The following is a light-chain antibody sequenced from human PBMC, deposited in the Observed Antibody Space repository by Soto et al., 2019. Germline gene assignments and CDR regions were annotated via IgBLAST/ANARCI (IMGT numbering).Light chain of an antibody. CDR2: GVS. CDR1: QRVPSNF. J-gene: IGKJ1*01. Sequence: PGARATLSCRASQRVPSNFLAWYQQKPGQAPILLIYGVSRRATGIPDRFSGSGSGTDFTLTISRLEPEDFAVYYCQQYDSSWTFGQGTKVEIK. CDR3: QQYDSSWT. V-gene: IGKV3-20*01.